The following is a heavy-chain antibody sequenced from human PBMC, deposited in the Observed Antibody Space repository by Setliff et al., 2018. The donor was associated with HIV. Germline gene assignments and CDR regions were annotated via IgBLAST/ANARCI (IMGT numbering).Heavy chain of an antibody. Sequence: GASVKVSCKASGYMFSGFHMHWVRQASGQGLEWMGRINPNSGGTNYAQKFQGRVTMNRDTSISTAYMELSRLRSEDTAVYYCSSDWAEDYYGSGSFQYWGQGTLFTVSS. CDR3: SSDWAEDYYGSGSFQY. CDR2: INPNSGGT. J-gene: IGHJ1*01. D-gene: IGHD3-10*01. CDR1: GYMFSGFH. V-gene: IGHV1-2*06.